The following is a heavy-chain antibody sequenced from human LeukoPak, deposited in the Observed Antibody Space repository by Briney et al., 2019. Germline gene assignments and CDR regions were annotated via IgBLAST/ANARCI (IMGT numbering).Heavy chain of an antibody. D-gene: IGHD2-2*01. CDR2: IIPILGIA. Sequence: GASVKVSCKASGGTFSSYAISWVRQAPGQGLEWMGRIIPILGIANYAQKFQGRVTITADKSTSTAYMELSSLRSEDTAVYYCARDRGTLLGYCSSTSCSNWFDPWGQGTLVTVSS. CDR1: GGTFSSYA. V-gene: IGHV1-69*04. CDR3: ARDRGTLLGYCSSTSCSNWFDP. J-gene: IGHJ5*02.